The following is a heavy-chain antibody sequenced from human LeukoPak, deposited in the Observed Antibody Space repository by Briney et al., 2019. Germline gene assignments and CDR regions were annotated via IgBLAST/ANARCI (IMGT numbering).Heavy chain of an antibody. J-gene: IGHJ4*02. CDR1: GYTFTSYD. CDR3: AVYSSSSQSFDY. D-gene: IGHD6-6*01. CDR2: MNPNSGNT. V-gene: IGHV1-8*03. Sequence: ASVKVSCKASGYTFTSYDINWVRQATGQGLEWMGWMNPNSGNTGYAQKFQGRVTITRNTSISTAYMELSSLRSEDTAVYYCAVYSSSSQSFDYWGQGTLVTVSS.